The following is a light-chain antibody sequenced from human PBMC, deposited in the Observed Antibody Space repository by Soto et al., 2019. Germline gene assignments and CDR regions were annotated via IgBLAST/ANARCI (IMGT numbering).Light chain of an antibody. CDR3: QQYNNWPPLT. CDR1: QSVSSS. Sequence: EIVMAQSPAPLPVSPGDRATLSGRASQSVSSSLAWYQQIHGQAPRLLIYDASTRATGIPARFGGSGSGTEFTLTISSLQSEDFAVYYCQQYNNWPPLTFGGGTKVELK. J-gene: IGKJ4*01. CDR2: DAS. V-gene: IGKV3-15*01.